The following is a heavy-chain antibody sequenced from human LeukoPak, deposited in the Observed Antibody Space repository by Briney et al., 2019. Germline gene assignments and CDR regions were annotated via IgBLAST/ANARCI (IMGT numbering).Heavy chain of an antibody. CDR2: IIPILGIA. J-gene: IGHJ4*02. CDR3: AGRTYYHDSSGYH. V-gene: IGHV1-69*02. Sequence: AVKVSCKASGATFSSYTISWVRQAPGQGLEWMGRIIPILGIANYAQKFQGRVTITAAKSTSTAYMELSSLRSEDTAVYYCAGRTYYHDSSGYHWGQGTLVTVSS. D-gene: IGHD3-22*01. CDR1: GATFSSYT.